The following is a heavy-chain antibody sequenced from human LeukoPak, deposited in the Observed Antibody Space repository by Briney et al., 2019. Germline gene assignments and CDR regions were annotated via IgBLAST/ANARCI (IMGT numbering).Heavy chain of an antibody. Sequence: GGSLRLSCAASGFTFSSYSMNWVRQAPGKGLEWVSSISSSSSYIYYADSVRGRFTISRDNAKNSLYLQMNSLRAEDTAVYYCARWVAGTGLDYWGQGTLVTVSS. V-gene: IGHV3-21*01. J-gene: IGHJ4*02. CDR2: ISSSSSYI. CDR3: ARWVAGTGLDY. CDR1: GFTFSSYS. D-gene: IGHD6-19*01.